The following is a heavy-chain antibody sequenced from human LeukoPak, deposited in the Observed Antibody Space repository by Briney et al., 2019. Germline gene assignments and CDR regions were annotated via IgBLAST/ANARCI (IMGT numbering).Heavy chain of an antibody. CDR1: GFTFSSYN. J-gene: IGHJ5*02. CDR2: ISSSSGYI. D-gene: IGHD6-19*01. Sequence: PGGSLRLSCAASGFTFSSYNMNWVRQAPGKGLEWVSSISSSSGYIYYADSVKGRFTISRDNAKNSLYLQMNSLRAEDTAVYYCARDLAWLPLDPWGQGTLVTVSS. CDR3: ARDLAWLPLDP. V-gene: IGHV3-21*01.